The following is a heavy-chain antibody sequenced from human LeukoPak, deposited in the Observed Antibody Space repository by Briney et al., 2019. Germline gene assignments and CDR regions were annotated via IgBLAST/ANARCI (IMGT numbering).Heavy chain of an antibody. CDR1: GVTFSNDA. CDR3: ARVNAEMATIGWLDP. D-gene: IGHD5-24*01. J-gene: IGHJ5*02. V-gene: IGHV3-23*01. CDR2: INPSGGST. Sequence: GGSLRLSCAASGVTFSNDAMSWVRQAPGKGLEWVSTINPSGGSTYYADSVKGRFTTSRDNSKNTLYLQVNSLRADDTAVYYCARVNAEMATIGWLDPWGQGTLVTVSS.